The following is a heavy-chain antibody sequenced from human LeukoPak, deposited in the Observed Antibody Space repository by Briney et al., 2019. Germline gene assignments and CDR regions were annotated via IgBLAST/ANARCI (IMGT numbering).Heavy chain of an antibody. D-gene: IGHD6-13*01. Sequence: SETLSLTCTVSGGSISSTNFYWGWIRQPPGKGLEWIGSIYYSGSTYYNPSLTSRVTISVDTSKNRFSLRLSSVTAADTAVYYCARSSSSWPLDYWGQGTLVTVSS. CDR1: GGSISSTNFY. V-gene: IGHV4-39*07. J-gene: IGHJ4*02. CDR3: ARSSSSWPLDY. CDR2: IYYSGST.